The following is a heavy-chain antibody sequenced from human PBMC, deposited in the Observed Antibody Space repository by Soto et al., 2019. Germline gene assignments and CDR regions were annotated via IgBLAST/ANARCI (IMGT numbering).Heavy chain of an antibody. CDR2: INSSSSTI. V-gene: IGHV3-48*01. CDR3: ARDSHPHSSSSVNWFDP. Sequence: GGSLRLSCAASGFTFSTYGMNWVRQAPGKGLEWVSYINSSSSTIYYADSVKGRFTISGENAKRSLYLQMNSLRAEDTAVYYCARDSHPHSSSSVNWFDPWGQGTLVTVSS. D-gene: IGHD6-13*01. CDR1: GFTFSTYG. J-gene: IGHJ5*02.